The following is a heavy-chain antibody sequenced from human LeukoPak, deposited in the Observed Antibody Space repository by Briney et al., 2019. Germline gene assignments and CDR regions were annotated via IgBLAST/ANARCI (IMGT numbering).Heavy chain of an antibody. D-gene: IGHD6-13*01. Sequence: SETLSLTCAVYGGSFSGYYWSWIRQPPGKGLEWIGEINHSGSTNYNPSLKSRVTISVDTSKNQFSLKLSSVTAADTAVYYCARVYDSGIAAAGGALDYWGQGTLVTVSS. V-gene: IGHV4-34*01. CDR1: GGSFSGYY. CDR3: ARVYDSGIAAAGGALDY. CDR2: INHSGST. J-gene: IGHJ4*02.